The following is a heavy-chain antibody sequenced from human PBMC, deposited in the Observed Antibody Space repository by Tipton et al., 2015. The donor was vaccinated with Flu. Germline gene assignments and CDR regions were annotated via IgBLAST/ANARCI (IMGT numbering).Heavy chain of an antibody. D-gene: IGHD4-23*01. CDR1: GGSISSYY. CDR2: INHSGRT. Sequence: QVQLVQSGGGLIQPGGSLRLSCTVSGGSISSYYWSWIRQPPGKGLEWIGEINHSGRTNYNPSLKSRVTISVDTSKNQFSLKLSSVNAADTAVYYCARHGGYYFDYWGQGTLVTVSS. CDR3: ARHGGYYFDY. J-gene: IGHJ4*02. V-gene: IGHV4-34*01.